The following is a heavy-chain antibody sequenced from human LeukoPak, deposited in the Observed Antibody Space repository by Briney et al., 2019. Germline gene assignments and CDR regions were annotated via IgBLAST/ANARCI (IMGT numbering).Heavy chain of an antibody. D-gene: IGHD6-19*01. Sequence: GGSLRLSCSASGFSFSSYAMHWARQAPGKGLEYVSGISSNGDNTYYADSEKGRFTISRDNSKNTLYLQMSSLRTEDTAVYYCAKERRNGWYDFDNWGQGTLVTVSS. J-gene: IGHJ4*02. V-gene: IGHV3-64D*06. CDR2: ISSNGDNT. CDR3: AKERRNGWYDFDN. CDR1: GFSFSSYA.